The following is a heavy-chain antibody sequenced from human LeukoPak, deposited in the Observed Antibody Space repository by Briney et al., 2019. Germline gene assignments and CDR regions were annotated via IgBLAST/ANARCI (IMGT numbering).Heavy chain of an antibody. J-gene: IGHJ4*02. Sequence: GESLKISCKGSGYSFTSYWIGWVRQMPGKGLEWMGIIYPGDSDTRYSPSFQGQVTISADKSISTAYLQWSSLKASDTAMYYCATSTNYYDFWSDYYSHFDYWGQGTLVTVSS. CDR3: ATSTNYYDFWSDYYSHFDY. CDR2: IYPGDSDT. D-gene: IGHD3-3*01. CDR1: GYSFTSYW. V-gene: IGHV5-51*01.